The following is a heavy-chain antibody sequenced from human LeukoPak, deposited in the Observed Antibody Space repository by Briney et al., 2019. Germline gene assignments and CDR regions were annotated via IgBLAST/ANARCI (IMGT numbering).Heavy chain of an antibody. D-gene: IGHD6-13*01. CDR3: ILAAAGPAY. Sequence: NPGGSLRLSCAASGFTVSSNYMTWVRQAPGKGLEWVGRIRGKTDGETTNYAAPVQGRFTISRDDSKDTLYLQMNSLKTEDTAVYYCILAAAGPAYWGQGTLVTVSS. CDR1: GFTVSSNY. V-gene: IGHV3-15*01. J-gene: IGHJ4*02. CDR2: IRGKTDGETT.